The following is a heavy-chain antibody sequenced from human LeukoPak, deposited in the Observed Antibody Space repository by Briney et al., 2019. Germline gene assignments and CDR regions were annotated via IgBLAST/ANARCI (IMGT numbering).Heavy chain of an antibody. CDR3: ARTLGSYCSSTSCYSGPLPFDP. CDR2: INPNSGGT. Sequence: ASVKVSCKASGYTFTGYYMHWVRQAPGQGLEWMGWINPNSGGTNYAQKFQGRVTMTRDTSISTAYMELSRLRSDDTAMYYCARTLGSYCSSTSCYSGPLPFDPWGQGTLVTVSS. D-gene: IGHD2-2*01. J-gene: IGHJ5*02. CDR1: GYTFTGYY. V-gene: IGHV1-2*02.